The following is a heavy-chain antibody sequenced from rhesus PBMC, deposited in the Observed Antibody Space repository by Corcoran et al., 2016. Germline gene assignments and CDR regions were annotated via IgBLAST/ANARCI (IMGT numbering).Heavy chain of an antibody. CDR3: ARVSGYSGYSFDY. D-gene: IGHD5-30*01. CDR2: IYGSGSST. Sequence: QLQLQESGPGLVKPSETLSVTCAVSGGSISSSYRGWIRQAPGKGLEWIGYIYGSGSSTNYNPSLKSRVTLSVDTSKNQLSLKLSSVTTADTAVYYCARVSGYSGYSFDYWGQGVLVTVSS. J-gene: IGHJ4*01. CDR1: GGSISSSY. V-gene: IGHV4-169*01.